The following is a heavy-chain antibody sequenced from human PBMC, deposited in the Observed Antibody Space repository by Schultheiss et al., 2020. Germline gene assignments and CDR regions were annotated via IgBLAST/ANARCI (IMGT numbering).Heavy chain of an antibody. Sequence: GGSLRLSCSASGFTFSDHYMDWVRQAPGKGLEWVGRIRDRANSYSTEYAASVKGRFTISRDSSKNSLYLQMNSLKTEDTAVYYCTPGAAGRGYYYGMDVWGQGTTVTVSS. V-gene: IGHV3-72*01. CDR1: GFTFSDHY. D-gene: IGHD6-13*01. CDR2: IRDRANSYST. CDR3: TPGAAGRGYYYGMDV. J-gene: IGHJ6*02.